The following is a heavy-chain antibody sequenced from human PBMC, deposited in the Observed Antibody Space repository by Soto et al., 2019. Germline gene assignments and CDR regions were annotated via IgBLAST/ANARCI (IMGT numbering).Heavy chain of an antibody. J-gene: IGHJ4*02. CDR2: IHYSGST. CDR3: ARGHYDFWSGYFATIDY. D-gene: IGHD3-3*01. V-gene: IGHV4-59*08. CDR1: GGSISNYY. Sequence: SETLSLTCTVSGGSISNYYWSWIRQPPGKGLERIGYIHYSGSTKYNPSLKSRVTISADTSKNQFSLKLSSVTAADAAVYYCARGHYDFWSGYFATIDYWGQGTLVTVSS.